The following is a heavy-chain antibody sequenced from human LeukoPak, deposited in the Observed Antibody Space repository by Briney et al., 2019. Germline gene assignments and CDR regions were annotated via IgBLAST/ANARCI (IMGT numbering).Heavy chain of an antibody. CDR1: GFTFSSYA. CDR2: ISYDGSNK. D-gene: IGHD6-19*01. Sequence: GGSLRLSCAASGFTFSSYAMPRVRQAPGKGLEWVAVISYDGSNKYYADSVKGRFTISRDNSKNTLYLQMNSLRAEDTAVYYCARDLSGSGWYGNYFDYWGQGTLVTVSS. CDR3: ARDLSGSGWYGNYFDY. V-gene: IGHV3-30-3*01. J-gene: IGHJ4*02.